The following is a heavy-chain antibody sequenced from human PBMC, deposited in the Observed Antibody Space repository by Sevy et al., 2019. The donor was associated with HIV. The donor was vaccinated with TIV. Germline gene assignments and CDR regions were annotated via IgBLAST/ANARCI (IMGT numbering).Heavy chain of an antibody. D-gene: IGHD6-13*01. CDR3: ARQDYSSSWPTYYDAFDI. CDR2: IYYSGST. J-gene: IGHJ3*02. Sequence: SQTLSLTCTVSGGSISSSSYYWGWIRQPPGKGVEWIGSIYYSGSTYYNPSLKSRVTISVDTSKNQFSLKLSSVTAADMAVYYCARQDYSSSWPTYYDAFDIWGRGTMVTVSS. V-gene: IGHV4-39*01. CDR1: GGSISSSSYY.